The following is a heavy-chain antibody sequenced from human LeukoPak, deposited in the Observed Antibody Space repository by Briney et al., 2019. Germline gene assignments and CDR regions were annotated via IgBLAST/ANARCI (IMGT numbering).Heavy chain of an antibody. CDR3: ARDVRNDVLVSPRYNWFDP. J-gene: IGHJ5*02. D-gene: IGHD1-1*01. CDR1: GGTFSSYA. CDR2: IIPILGIA. V-gene: IGHV1-69*04. Sequence: GASVKVSCEASGGTFSSYAISWVRQAPGQGLEWMGRIIPILGIANYAQKFQGRVTITADKSTSTAYMELSSLRSEDTAVYYCARDVRNDVLVSPRYNWFDPWGQGTLVTVSS.